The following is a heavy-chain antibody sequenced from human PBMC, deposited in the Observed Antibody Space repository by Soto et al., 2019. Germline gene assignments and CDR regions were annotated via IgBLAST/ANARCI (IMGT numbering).Heavy chain of an antibody. J-gene: IGHJ4*02. Sequence: ASVKVSCKASGYTFTSYGISWVRQAPGQGLEWMGWISAYNGNTNYAQKLQGRVTMTTDTSTGTAYMEQRSLRSDDTAVYYCARVQDYDFWSGYYPPITFFDYWGQGTLVTVSS. CDR1: GYTFTSYG. CDR3: ARVQDYDFWSGYYPPITFFDY. V-gene: IGHV1-18*01. CDR2: ISAYNGNT. D-gene: IGHD3-3*01.